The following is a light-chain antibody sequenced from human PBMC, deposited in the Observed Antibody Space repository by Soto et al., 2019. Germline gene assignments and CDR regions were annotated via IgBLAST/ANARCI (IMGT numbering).Light chain of an antibody. CDR3: SSYTSDSSYV. CDR1: SNDIGTYDY. V-gene: IGLV2-14*01. Sequence: QSALTQPISVSGSPGQSITISCTGNSNDIGTYDYVCWYQQHPGKAPRLLIYAVSNRPSGVSNRFSASKSGNTASLFISGLQAEDEADYYCSSYTSDSSYVFGSGTKVTVL. CDR2: AVS. J-gene: IGLJ1*01.